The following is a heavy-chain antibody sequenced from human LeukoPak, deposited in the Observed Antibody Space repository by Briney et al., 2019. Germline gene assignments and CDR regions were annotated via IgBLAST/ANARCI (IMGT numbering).Heavy chain of an antibody. V-gene: IGHV3-48*04. Sequence: GGSLRLSCAASGFTFSSYSMNWVRQAPGKGLEWVSYISSFGNTQYVADSVKGRFTISRDNAQHSLYLQMNSLRAEDTAVYYCARETTVATIRAFDIWGQGTMVTVSS. CDR1: GFTFSSYS. D-gene: IGHD5-12*01. CDR2: ISSFGNTQ. J-gene: IGHJ3*02. CDR3: ARETTVATIRAFDI.